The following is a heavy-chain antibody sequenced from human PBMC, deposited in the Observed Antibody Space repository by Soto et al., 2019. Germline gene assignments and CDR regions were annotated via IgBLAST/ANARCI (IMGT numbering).Heavy chain of an antibody. CDR1: GQSFSGHT. CDR2: ISQSGST. Sequence: QVQLQQWGAGLLKPSETLSLTCAVYGQSFSGHTWSWIRQSPGKGLEWIGEISQSGSTYYNPSLKPRVSISADTSKNQFSLILNSVTAADTGVFYCARGSRIAVIPGELEDVHYDYWGQGTLVSVSS. J-gene: IGHJ4*02. V-gene: IGHV4-34*01. D-gene: IGHD2-2*01. CDR3: ARGSRIAVIPGELEDVHYDY.